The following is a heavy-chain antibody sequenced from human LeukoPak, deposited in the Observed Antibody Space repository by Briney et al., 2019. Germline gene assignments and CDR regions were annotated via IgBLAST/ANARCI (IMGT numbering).Heavy chain of an antibody. CDR3: AKDSDYGDPWYCDS. D-gene: IGHD4-17*01. CDR2: ISGSGGDT. J-gene: IGHJ4*02. Sequence: GGSLRLSCAASGFPFDIYAMSWVRQAPGKGLEWVSSISGSGGDTYYADSVKGRFTISRDSSKNTLYLQMNRLRAEDTAVYYCAKDSDYGDPWYCDSWGQGTLVTVSS. CDR1: GFPFDIYA. V-gene: IGHV3-23*01.